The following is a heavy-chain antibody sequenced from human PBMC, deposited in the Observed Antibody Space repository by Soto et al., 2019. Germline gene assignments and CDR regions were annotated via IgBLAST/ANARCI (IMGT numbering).Heavy chain of an antibody. CDR1: VYSCTSYW. D-gene: IGHD3-16*01. V-gene: IGHV5-51*01. CDR3: ARLPRWGRKNWFHP. J-gene: IGHJ5*02. Sequence: GESLKISCKASVYSCTSYWIGWVRQMPGKGLEWMGIICPGDSDTRYSPSFQGQVTISADQSSSTAYLQWSSLRASDTALYYCARLPRWGRKNWFHPWGEGRLVTVSS. CDR2: ICPGDSDT.